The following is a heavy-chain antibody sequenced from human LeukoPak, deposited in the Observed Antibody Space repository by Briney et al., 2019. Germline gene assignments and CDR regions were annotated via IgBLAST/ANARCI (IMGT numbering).Heavy chain of an antibody. CDR2: INPSGGST. D-gene: IGHD3-22*01. CDR3: ARDGDRTYYYDSSGEYYYYMDV. CDR1: GYTFTSYY. V-gene: IGHV1-46*01. Sequence: ASVKVSCKASGYTFTSYYMHWVRQAPGQGLEWRGIINPSGGSTSYAQKLQGRVTMTTDTSTSTAYMALGSLRSDDTAVYYCARDGDRTYYYDSSGEYYYYMDVWGKGTTVIVSS. J-gene: IGHJ6*03.